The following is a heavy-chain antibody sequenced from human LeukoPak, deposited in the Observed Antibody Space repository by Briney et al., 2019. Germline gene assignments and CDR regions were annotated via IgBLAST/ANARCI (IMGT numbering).Heavy chain of an antibody. V-gene: IGHV7-4-1*02. J-gene: IGHJ6*02. Sequence: ASVKVSCKASGYTFTSYAMNWVRQAPGQGLEWMGWINTNTGNPTYAQGFTGRFVFSLDTSVSTAYLQISSLKAEDTAVYYCAPSKWFGAHYYYGMDVWGQGTTVTVSS. D-gene: IGHD3-10*01. CDR1: GYTFTSYA. CDR2: INTNTGNP. CDR3: APSKWFGAHYYYGMDV.